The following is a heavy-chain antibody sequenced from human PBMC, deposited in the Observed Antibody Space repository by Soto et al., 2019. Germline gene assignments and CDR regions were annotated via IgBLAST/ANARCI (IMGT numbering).Heavy chain of an antibody. J-gene: IGHJ5*02. CDR2: IYGDGTTT. D-gene: IGHD4-17*01. CDR1: GGTFSGYW. V-gene: IGHV3-74*01. CDR3: ARSCCGEQNWFDP. Sequence: VQLVESGGDLVQPGGSLRLSCAASGGTFSGYWMHWVRRVPGKGLVWVSRIYGDGTTTTYADSVQGRFTISRDTGKNTVQLQMNSLRVDDTGVYFCARSCCGEQNWFDPWGQGTLVTVSS.